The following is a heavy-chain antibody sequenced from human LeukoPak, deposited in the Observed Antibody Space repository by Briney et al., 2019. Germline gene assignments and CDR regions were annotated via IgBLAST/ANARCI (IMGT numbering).Heavy chain of an antibody. CDR2: INYDGTTT. CDR3: GRGRLRGYSGYVIDY. D-gene: IGHD5-12*01. Sequence: LTGGSLRLSCAASGFNFSSYWMHWVRQAPGKGLVWISRINYDGTTTSYADSVKGRFTISRDNAKNTLYLQMNSLRAEDTAAFYCGRGRLRGYSGYVIDYCGQTTPTTVSS. V-gene: IGHV3-74*01. CDR1: GFNFSSYW. J-gene: IGHJ4*02.